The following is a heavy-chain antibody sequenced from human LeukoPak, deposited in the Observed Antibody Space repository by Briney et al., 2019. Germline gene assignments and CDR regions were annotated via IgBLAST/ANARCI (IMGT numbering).Heavy chain of an antibody. D-gene: IGHD2-2*01. CDR1: GFTLSSHA. J-gene: IGHJ4*02. V-gene: IGHV3-23*01. CDR3: AKDKLPTAIFSYVY. Sequence: GGSLRLSCAASGFTLSSHAMTWVRQAPGKGLEWVSGIAYSGDSTYYAGSVKGRFTISRDNSRNTLYLQMNSLRAEDTAVYYCAKDKLPTAIFSYVYWGQGTLVTVSS. CDR2: IAYSGDST.